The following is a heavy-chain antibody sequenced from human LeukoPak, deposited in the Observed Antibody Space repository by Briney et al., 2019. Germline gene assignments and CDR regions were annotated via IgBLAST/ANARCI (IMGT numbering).Heavy chain of an antibody. J-gene: IGHJ4*02. V-gene: IGHV1-18*01. Sequence: GASVKVSCMASGYAFSTSGITWVRQAPGRGLEWIGWISAVNGNTSYAEKFLDRVTMTTDTATSTAYMELGSLTSADTAVYFCTRSLAFWGQGTQVTVSP. CDR3: TRSLAF. D-gene: IGHD3-3*02. CDR2: ISAVNGNT. CDR1: GYAFSTSG.